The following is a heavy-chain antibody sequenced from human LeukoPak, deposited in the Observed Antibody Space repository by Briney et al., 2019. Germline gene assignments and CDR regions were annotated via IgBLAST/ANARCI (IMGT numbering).Heavy chain of an antibody. V-gene: IGHV3-7*03. J-gene: IGHJ5*02. CDR1: GFTFSSYW. CDR2: IKTDGSEK. Sequence: PGGSLRLSCEASGFTFSSYWMSWVRQAPGKGLEWVANIKTDGSEKYYVDSVKGRFTISRDNAKNSLYLQMNSLRAEDTAVYYCAREKISRFLEWTTIRQGTLRWFDPWGQGTLVTVSS. D-gene: IGHD3-3*01. CDR3: AREKISRFLEWTTIRQGTLRWFDP.